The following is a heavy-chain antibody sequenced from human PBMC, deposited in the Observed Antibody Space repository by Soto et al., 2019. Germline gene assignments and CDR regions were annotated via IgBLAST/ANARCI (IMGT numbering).Heavy chain of an antibody. J-gene: IGHJ4*02. V-gene: IGHV3-30*03. CDR2: ISYDGSNK. CDR3: ARGGYCSSTSCYSGSGSTYFDY. CDR1: GFTFSSYG. Sequence: QVQLVESGGGVVQPGRSLRLSCAASGFTFSSYGMHWVRQAPGKGLEWVAVISYDGSNKYYADSVKGRFTISRDNSKNTLYLQMNSLRAEDTAVYYCARGGYCSSTSCYSGSGSTYFDYWGQGTLVTVSS. D-gene: IGHD2-2*02.